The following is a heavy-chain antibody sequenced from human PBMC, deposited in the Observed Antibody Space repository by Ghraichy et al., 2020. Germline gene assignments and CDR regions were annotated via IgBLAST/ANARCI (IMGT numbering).Heavy chain of an antibody. CDR3: ARGQYCSNTNCYYFDP. Sequence: ASVKVSCKASGHTFTSYDINWVRQVTGQGLEWMGWMNPNSGNTGYAQKFQGRVTMTRDTSISTAYMELSSLRSEDTAVYFCARGQYCSNTNCYYFDPWGQGTLVTVSS. CDR2: MNPNSGNT. CDR1: GHTFTSYD. J-gene: IGHJ5*02. V-gene: IGHV1-8*01. D-gene: IGHD2-2*01.